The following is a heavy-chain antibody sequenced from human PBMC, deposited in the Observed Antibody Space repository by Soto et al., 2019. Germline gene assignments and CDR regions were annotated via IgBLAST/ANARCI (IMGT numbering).Heavy chain of an antibody. CDR1: GYTFTRYD. CDR2: MNPKSCYT. V-gene: IGHV1-8*01. CDR3: ARTDGDLDY. Sequence: QVQLVQSGAEVKKPGASVKVSCKTSGYTFTRYDINWVRQATGQGLEWMGWMNPKSCYTGSAQRFQGRITMTRDTSISTAYMELSSLRSEDTAMYYCARTDGDLDYWGQGTLVTVSS. J-gene: IGHJ4*01. D-gene: IGHD4-17*01.